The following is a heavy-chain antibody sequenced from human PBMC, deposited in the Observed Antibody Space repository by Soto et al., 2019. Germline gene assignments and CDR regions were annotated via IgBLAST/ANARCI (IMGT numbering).Heavy chain of an antibody. J-gene: IGHJ6*02. CDR1: GRPISSGEYY. V-gene: IGHV4-30-4*01. Sequence: QVQLQESGPGLVKPSQTLSITGTVSGRPISSGEYYWMWIRQPPGTSMEWIGYIYYSGSTYYNPSLKSRVTISADTSRNQFSLQRSSVTAADTAVYYCARADYGMDVWGHGTTVSVSS. CDR2: IYYSGST. CDR3: ARADYGMDV.